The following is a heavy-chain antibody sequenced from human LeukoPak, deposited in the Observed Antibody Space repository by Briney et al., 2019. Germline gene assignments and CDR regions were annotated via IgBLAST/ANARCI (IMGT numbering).Heavy chain of an antibody. D-gene: IGHD3-22*01. CDR2: INDRGSA. Sequence: SETLSLTCAVYGGSLRANYLSWIRQPPGQGLEWIGEINDRGSANYSPSLKSRVSMSVDTSRMQFSLNVASVTAADTAVYYCAESMKVADGYCFDNWGLGTLVTVSS. CDR3: AESMKVADGYCFDN. V-gene: IGHV4-34*01. CDR1: GGSLRANY. J-gene: IGHJ4*02.